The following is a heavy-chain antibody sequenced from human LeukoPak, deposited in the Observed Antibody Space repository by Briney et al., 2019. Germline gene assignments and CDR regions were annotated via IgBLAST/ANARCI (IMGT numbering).Heavy chain of an antibody. CDR1: GGSISSSSYY. J-gene: IGHJ4*02. Sequence: SETLSLTCTVSGGSISSSSYYWGWIRQPPGKGLEWIGSIYYSGSTYYNPSLKSRVTISVDTSKNQFSLKLSSVTAADTAVYYCARAAEPRLGLPYYFDYWGQGTLVTVSS. CDR2: IYYSGST. D-gene: IGHD3-9*01. V-gene: IGHV4-39*07. CDR3: ARAAEPRLGLPYYFDY.